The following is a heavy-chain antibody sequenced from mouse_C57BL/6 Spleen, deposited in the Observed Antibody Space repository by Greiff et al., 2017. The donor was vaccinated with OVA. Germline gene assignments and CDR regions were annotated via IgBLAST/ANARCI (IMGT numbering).Heavy chain of an antibody. D-gene: IGHD2-5*01. J-gene: IGHJ4*01. CDR3: ARWPYSNRYYARDY. Sequence: EVQLHQSGPELVKPGASVKISCKASGYTFTDYYMNWVKQSHGKSLEWIGDINPNNGGTSYNQKFKSKATLTEDKYSRTAYMELRSLTSEDSAVYYCARWPYSNRYYARDYWGQGTSVTVSS. V-gene: IGHV1-26*01. CDR1: GYTFTDYY. CDR2: INPNNGGT.